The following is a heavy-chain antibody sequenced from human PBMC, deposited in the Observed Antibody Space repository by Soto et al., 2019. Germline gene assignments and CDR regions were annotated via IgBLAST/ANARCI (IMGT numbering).Heavy chain of an antibody. V-gene: IGHV1-69*04. J-gene: IGHJ3*02. CDR2: IIPILGIA. CDR3: AREGADCSSTSCYDFSIEGAFDI. CDR1: GGTFSSYT. D-gene: IGHD2-2*01. Sequence: SVKVSCKASGGTFSSYTISWVRQAPGQGLEWMGRIIPILGIANYAQKFQGRVTITADKSTSTAYMELSSLRSEDTAVYYCAREGADCSSTSCYDFSIEGAFDIWGQGTMVTVS.